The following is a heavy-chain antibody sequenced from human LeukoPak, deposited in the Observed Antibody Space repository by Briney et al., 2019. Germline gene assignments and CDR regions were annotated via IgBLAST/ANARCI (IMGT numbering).Heavy chain of an antibody. J-gene: IGHJ4*02. V-gene: IGHV3-30*03. Sequence: GGSLRLSCAASGFTFSTYSMNWVRQAPGKGLEWVAVISYDGSNKYYADSVKGRFTISRDNSKNTLYLQMNSLRAEDTAVYYCARDSGGTFDYWGQGTLVTVSS. CDR3: ARDSGGTFDY. CDR2: ISYDGSNK. CDR1: GFTFSTYS. D-gene: IGHD3-16*01.